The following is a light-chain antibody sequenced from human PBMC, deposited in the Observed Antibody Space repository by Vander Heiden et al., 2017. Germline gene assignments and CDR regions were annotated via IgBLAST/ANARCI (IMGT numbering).Light chain of an antibody. V-gene: IGLV3-21*03. Sequence: SYVLTQPPSVSVAPGKTARITCGGNNIGRKSVHWDQQKPGQAPVLVVYDDSGRPSGIPERFSGSNSGNTAPLTISRVEAGDEANYYCPVWDSSSDHAVFGGGTQLTVL. J-gene: IGLJ7*01. CDR2: DDS. CDR1: NIGRKS. CDR3: PVWDSSSDHAV.